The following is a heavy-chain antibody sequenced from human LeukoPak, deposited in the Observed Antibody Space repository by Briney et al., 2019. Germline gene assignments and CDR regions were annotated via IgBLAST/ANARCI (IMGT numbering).Heavy chain of an antibody. CDR3: ARVYRIGYFDY. CDR1: GFTFSDYY. D-gene: IGHD3-16*02. CDR2: ISSSGSTI. Sequence: GGSLRLSCAASGFTFSDYYMSWIRQAPGKGLGWVSYISSSGSTIYHADSVKGRFTISRDNAKNLLYLQMNSVRAEDTAVYYCARVYRIGYFDYWGQGTLVTVSS. J-gene: IGHJ4*02. V-gene: IGHV3-11*04.